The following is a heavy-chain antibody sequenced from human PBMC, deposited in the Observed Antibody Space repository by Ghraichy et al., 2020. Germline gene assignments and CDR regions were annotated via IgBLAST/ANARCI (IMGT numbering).Heavy chain of an antibody. Sequence: GGSLRLSCAASGFTFSSHWMHWVRQAPGEGLVWVSRINSDGSSTNCADSVKGRFTISRDNAKNTLYLQMNSLRAEDTAVYYCARGSTAARNAMDVWGQGATVTVSS. CDR1: GFTFSSHW. V-gene: IGHV3-74*01. D-gene: IGHD6-6*01. CDR2: INSDGSST. CDR3: ARGSTAARNAMDV. J-gene: IGHJ6*02.